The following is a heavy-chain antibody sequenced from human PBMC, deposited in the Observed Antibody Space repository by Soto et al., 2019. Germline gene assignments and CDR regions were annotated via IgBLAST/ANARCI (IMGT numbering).Heavy chain of an antibody. D-gene: IGHD4-17*01. J-gene: IGHJ4*02. V-gene: IGHV3-23*01. Sequence: PGGSLRLSCAASGFTFSNYAMTWVRQAPGKGLEWVSVISSGGGSTYYADSVKGRFTISRDNSKNTMYLQMNSLRAEDTAVYYCAKDLKTTVVRAYDYWGQGTLVTVSS. CDR3: AKDLKTTVVRAYDY. CDR2: ISSGGGST. CDR1: GFTFSNYA.